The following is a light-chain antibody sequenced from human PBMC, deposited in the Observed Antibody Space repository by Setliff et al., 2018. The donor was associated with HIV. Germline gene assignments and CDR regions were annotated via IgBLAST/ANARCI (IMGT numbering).Light chain of an antibody. J-gene: IGLJ1*01. CDR2: EVS. CDR3: SSYTNTNTGV. Sequence: QSVLTQPASVSGSPGQSITISCTGSNSDVGGYNYVSWYQQHPGKAPKLMIYEVSNRSSGVSNRFSGSKSGNTASLTISGLQAEDEADYYCSSYTNTNTGVFGTGTKVTVL. V-gene: IGLV2-14*01. CDR1: NSDVGGYNY.